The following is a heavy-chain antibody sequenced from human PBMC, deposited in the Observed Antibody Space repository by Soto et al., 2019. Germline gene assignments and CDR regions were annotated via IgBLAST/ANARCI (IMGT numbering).Heavy chain of an antibody. V-gene: IGHV3-7*01. D-gene: IGHD3-3*01. Sequence: EVQLVESGGGLGQPGGSLRLSCAASGFTFSSYWMSWVRQAPGKGLEWVANIKQDGSEKYYVDSVKGRFTISRDNAKNSRYLQMNSLRAEDTAVYYCARDRYSYYDFWSGSLPYYYYGMDVWGQGTTVTVSS. CDR2: IKQDGSEK. J-gene: IGHJ6*02. CDR1: GFTFSSYW. CDR3: ARDRYSYYDFWSGSLPYYYYGMDV.